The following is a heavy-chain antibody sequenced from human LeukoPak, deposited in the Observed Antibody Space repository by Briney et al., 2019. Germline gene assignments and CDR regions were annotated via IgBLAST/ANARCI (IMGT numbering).Heavy chain of an antibody. D-gene: IGHD3-10*01. CDR2: VDPEDGET. V-gene: IGHV1-69-2*01. J-gene: IGHJ4*02. CDR1: GYRFIDYY. Sequence: ATVNISCKASGYRFIDYYIYWVQQAPGKGLEWMGRVDPEDGETVYAEKFKDRFTMTADTSTNTAYMELTSLRSADTAVYYCVTDTQVAPGDIIMFRDYWGQGALVTVSS. CDR3: VTDTQVAPGDIIMFRDY.